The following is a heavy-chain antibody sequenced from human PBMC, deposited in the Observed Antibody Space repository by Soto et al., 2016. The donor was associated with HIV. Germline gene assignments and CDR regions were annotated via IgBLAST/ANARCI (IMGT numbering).Heavy chain of an antibody. CDR2: IDGPTHNT. CDR1: GFTFSNYA. Sequence: EVQLLESGGDLVQPGGSVRLSCAASGFTFSNYAMHWVRQVPGKGLEWISTIDGPTHNTHYADSVKGRFTISRDNSKNTVYLQMNTLRTGDTAIYYCVSWISNHFDYWGQGTLVTVSS. J-gene: IGHJ4*02. D-gene: IGHD1-1*01. CDR3: VSWISNHFDY. V-gene: IGHV3-23*01.